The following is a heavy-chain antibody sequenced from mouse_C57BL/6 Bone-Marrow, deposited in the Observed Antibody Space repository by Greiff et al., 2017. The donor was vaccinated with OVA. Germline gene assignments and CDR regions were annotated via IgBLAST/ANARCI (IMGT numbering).Heavy chain of an antibody. V-gene: IGHV1-81*01. J-gene: IGHJ2*01. CDR1: GYTFTSYG. Sequence: LVESGAELARPGASVKLSCKASGYTFTSYGISWVKQRTGQGLEWIGEIYPRSGNTYYNDKFKGKATLTADKSSSTAYMELRSLTSEDSAVYFCARDPYWGQGTTLTVSS. CDR2: IYPRSGNT. CDR3: ARDPY.